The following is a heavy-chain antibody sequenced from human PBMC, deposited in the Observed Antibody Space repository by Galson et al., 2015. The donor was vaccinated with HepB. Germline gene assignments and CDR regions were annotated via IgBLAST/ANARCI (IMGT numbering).Heavy chain of an antibody. CDR2: IVVGSGNT. Sequence: SVKVSCKASGFTFTSSAMQWVRQARGQRLEWIGWIVVGSGNTNYAQKFQERVTITRDMSTSTAYMELSSLRSEDTAVYYCAASPLDYYYDSSGPPGPPDYWGQGTLVTVSS. D-gene: IGHD3-22*01. CDR1: GFTFTSSA. J-gene: IGHJ4*02. CDR3: AASPLDYYYDSSGPPGPPDY. V-gene: IGHV1-58*02.